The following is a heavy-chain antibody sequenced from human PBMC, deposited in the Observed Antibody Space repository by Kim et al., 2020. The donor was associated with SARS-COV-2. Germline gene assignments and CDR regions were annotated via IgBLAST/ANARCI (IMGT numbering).Heavy chain of an antibody. V-gene: IGHV1-8*01. CDR3: ARGLSPFWCGYYIGVTAYYYYHKDI. CDR1: GYTFTSYD. D-gene: IGHD3-3*01. J-gene: IGHJ6*03. Sequence: ASVKVSCKASGYTFTSYDINWLRQATGQGLEWMGWMNPNSGNTGYAQKFQGRVTMTRNTSISTAYMELSSLRSEDTAVYYCARGLSPFWCGYYIGVTAYYYYHKDIWDEGTTVTVSS. CDR2: MNPNSGNT.